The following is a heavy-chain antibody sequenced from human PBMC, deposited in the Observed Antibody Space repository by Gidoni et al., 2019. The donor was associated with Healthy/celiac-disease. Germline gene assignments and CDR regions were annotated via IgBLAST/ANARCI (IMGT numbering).Heavy chain of an antibody. CDR3: ASPRGVSGEGYKPRPEYCQH. D-gene: IGHD5-12*01. V-gene: IGHV1-69*01. CDR1: GGTFSSYA. J-gene: IGHJ1*01. CDR2: LSPIFGTA. Sequence: QVQLVQSGAEVKKPWSSVKVSCKASGGTFSSYAIRWVGQAPGQGRAWMGGLSPIFGTANDAQKVQGRGTSTADESTRTAYMELSSLRSEDTAVYYCASPRGVSGEGYKPRPEYCQHWGQGTLVTVSS.